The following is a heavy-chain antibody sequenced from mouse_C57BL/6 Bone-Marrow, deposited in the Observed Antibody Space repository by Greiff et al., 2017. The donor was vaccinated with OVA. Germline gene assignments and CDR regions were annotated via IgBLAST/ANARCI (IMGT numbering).Heavy chain of an antibody. CDR1: GYTFTSYW. J-gene: IGHJ1*03. Sequence: QVQLKQPGAELVKPGASVKLSCKASGYTFTSYWMHWVKQRPGQGLEWIGMIHPNSGSTNYNEKFKSKATLTVDKSSSTAYMQLSSLTSEDSAVYYCARPRYGSSYWYFDVWGTGTTVTVSS. CDR2: IHPNSGST. V-gene: IGHV1-64*01. D-gene: IGHD1-1*01. CDR3: ARPRYGSSYWYFDV.